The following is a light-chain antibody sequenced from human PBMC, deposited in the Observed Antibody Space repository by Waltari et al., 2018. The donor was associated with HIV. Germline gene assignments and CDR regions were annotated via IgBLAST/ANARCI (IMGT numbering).Light chain of an antibody. J-gene: IGLJ2*01. CDR1: SSTIGSNF. CDR3: AAWDDSLSGGV. Sequence: QSVLTQPPSASGTPGQSVPITCSGSSSTIGSNFVYWYQQVPGTSPKLLIYRNNQRPSGVPDRFSGSKSGTSASLAISGLRAEDEADYYCAAWDDSLSGGVFGGGTKLTVL. V-gene: IGLV1-47*01. CDR2: RNN.